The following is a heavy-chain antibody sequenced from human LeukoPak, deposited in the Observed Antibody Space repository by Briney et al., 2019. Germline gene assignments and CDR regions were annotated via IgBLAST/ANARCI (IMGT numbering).Heavy chain of an antibody. CDR2: IYSGGST. D-gene: IGHD3-10*01. Sequence: GGSLRLSCAASGFSVSSNYMSWVRQAPGKGLEWVSVIYSGGSTYYADSVKGRFTISRDNSKNTLYLQMNSLRAEDTAVYYCTTDSGTTGPGRNDYWGQGTLVTVSS. V-gene: IGHV3-53*01. CDR3: TTDSGTTGPGRNDY. J-gene: IGHJ4*02. CDR1: GFSVSSNY.